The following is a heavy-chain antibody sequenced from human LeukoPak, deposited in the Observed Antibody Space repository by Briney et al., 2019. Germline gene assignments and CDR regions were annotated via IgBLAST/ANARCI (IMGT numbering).Heavy chain of an antibody. CDR3: ARRLYYYNSGTNYYFDF. CDR2: VYPGDSDT. D-gene: IGHD3-10*01. CDR1: GYSFSNYW. V-gene: IGHV5-51*01. Sequence: GESLKISCKGSGYSFSNYWIGWVRQMPGKGLEWMGIVYPGDSDTRYSPSFQGQVTISADKSISTAYLQWSSLKASDTAIYHCARRLYYYNSGTNYYFDFWGQGTLVTVSS. J-gene: IGHJ4*02.